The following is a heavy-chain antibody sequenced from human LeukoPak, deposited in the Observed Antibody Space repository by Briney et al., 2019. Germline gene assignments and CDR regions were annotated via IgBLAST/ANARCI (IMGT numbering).Heavy chain of an antibody. CDR3: AASRFYYYVGRVLGIWYFDL. Sequence: SETLSLTCNVSGVSITTYSWSWIRQSPGKGLEWIAYINHSGTTNYNPSLKSRLTISGDMRKNQISLKLSSVTAAATVVYYCAASRFYYYVGRVLGIWYFDLWGRGSLVTVS. CDR2: INHSGTT. V-gene: IGHV4-59*08. J-gene: IGHJ2*01. CDR1: GVSITTYS. D-gene: IGHD3-10*02.